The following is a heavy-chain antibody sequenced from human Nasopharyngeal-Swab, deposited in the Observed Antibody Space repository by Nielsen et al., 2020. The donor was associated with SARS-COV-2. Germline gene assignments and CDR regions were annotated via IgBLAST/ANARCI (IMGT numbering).Heavy chain of an antibody. V-gene: IGHV3-53*01. Sequence: GESLKISCAVSGLTVSSTYMSWVRQAPGKGLGWVSVTEIGGTTHYADSVKGRFSISRDSSTNTLYLQMNNVRAEDTAVYYCARDLGGGYCTTANCPGSWGQGTLVTVSS. CDR1: GLTVSSTY. CDR3: ARDLGGGYCTTANCPGS. CDR2: TEIGGTT. J-gene: IGHJ1*01. D-gene: IGHD2-8*01.